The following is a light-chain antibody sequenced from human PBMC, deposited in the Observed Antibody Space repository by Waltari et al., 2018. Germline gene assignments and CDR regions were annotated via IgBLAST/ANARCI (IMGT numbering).Light chain of an antibody. J-gene: IGLJ2*01. Sequence: NFLLTQPHSVSGYPGKTVIISCTRSSGSIASSDVPWYQLRPGSAHITVVYEDIQRPSEVSDRFSGSLDSSSNAAILTISGLKTEDEGDYYCQSYDSTDFIFGGGTTLTVL. CDR3: QSYDSTDFI. CDR2: EDI. CDR1: SGSIASSD. V-gene: IGLV6-57*03.